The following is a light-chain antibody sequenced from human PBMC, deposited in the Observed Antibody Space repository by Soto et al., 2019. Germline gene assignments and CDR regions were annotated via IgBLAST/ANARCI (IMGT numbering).Light chain of an antibody. V-gene: IGLV1-40*01. CDR2: GNS. CDR3: QSYDSSLSAHYV. Sequence: QSVRTQPPSVSGAPGQRVTISCTGSSSNIGATYDVQWYQQLPGTAPKLLIYGNSNRPSGVPDRFSGSKSGTSASLAITGLQADDEADYYCQSYDSSLSAHYVFGTGTKVTV. CDR1: SSNIGATYD. J-gene: IGLJ1*01.